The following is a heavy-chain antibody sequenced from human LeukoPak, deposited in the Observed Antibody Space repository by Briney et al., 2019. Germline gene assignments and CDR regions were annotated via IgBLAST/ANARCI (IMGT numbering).Heavy chain of an antibody. CDR1: GFRFSDAA. CDR3: AKDIELSI. Sequence: GGSLRLSCAASGFRFSDAAMTWVRQAPGKGLEWVSLIGSGGHSAYYGDSVKGRFTISRDNSKNTLSLQMNSLRVEDTAMYYCAKDIELSILGLGTMVTVSS. D-gene: IGHD3-16*02. V-gene: IGHV3-23*01. CDR2: IGSGGHSA. J-gene: IGHJ3*02.